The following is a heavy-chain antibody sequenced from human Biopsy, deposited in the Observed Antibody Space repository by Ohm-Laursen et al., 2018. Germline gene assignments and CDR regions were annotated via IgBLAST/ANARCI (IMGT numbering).Heavy chain of an antibody. Sequence: SLRLSCAASGFTFSDYYMSWVRQAPGQGPEWLSYISRSGSIIDYADSVKGRFTISRDNAQNTLYLQMNSLRADDTAVYYCARDWWGDYGGNIDYYYFYGMDVWGQGTTVTVSS. CDR2: ISRSGSII. J-gene: IGHJ6*02. CDR1: GFTFSDYY. CDR3: ARDWWGDYGGNIDYYYFYGMDV. V-gene: IGHV3-11*01. D-gene: IGHD4-23*01.